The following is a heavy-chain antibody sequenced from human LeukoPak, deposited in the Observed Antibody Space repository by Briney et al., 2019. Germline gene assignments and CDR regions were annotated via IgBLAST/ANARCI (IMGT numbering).Heavy chain of an antibody. V-gene: IGHV4-59*08. CDR1: GVSISNYY. Sequence: KPSETLSLTCTVSGVSISNYYWSWIRQPPGKGLEWIGYISNSGSTNYNPPLKSRVTMSVDTSKNQFSLKLTSVTAADSAVYYCARRYCSGTNCYFVFDYWGQGTVVTVSS. CDR2: ISNSGST. J-gene: IGHJ4*02. D-gene: IGHD2-2*01. CDR3: ARRYCSGTNCYFVFDY.